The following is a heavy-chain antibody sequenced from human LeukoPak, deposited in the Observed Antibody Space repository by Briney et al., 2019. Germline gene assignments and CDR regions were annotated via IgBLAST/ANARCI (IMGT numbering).Heavy chain of an antibody. J-gene: IGHJ5*02. CDR2: VSNDGNNK. V-gene: IGHV3-30*04. CDR3: AKNPVRQVVVVATPTWFDP. Sequence: SGGSLRLSCAASGFTFTNYARHWVRQAPGKGLEWVAVVSNDGNNKFYADSVKGRFIISRDNSKNTLYLQMSSLRVDDTAVYYCAKNPVRQVVVVATPTWFDPWGQGTLVTVSS. CDR1: GFTFTNYA. D-gene: IGHD2-15*01.